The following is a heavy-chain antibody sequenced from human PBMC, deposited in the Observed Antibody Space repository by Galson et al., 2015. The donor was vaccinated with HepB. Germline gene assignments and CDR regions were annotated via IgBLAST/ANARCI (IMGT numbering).Heavy chain of an antibody. CDR1: GASIRSFY. CDR3: ARGLGTPST. Sequence: ETLSLTCAVSGASIRSFYWNWIQQPPGKGLEWIGSFFYYGNTNYNPALQSRATISVDTSNNLFSLNLTSVTAVDTAVYYCARGLGTPSTWGQGTLVTVSS. D-gene: IGHD4-23*01. CDR2: FFYYGNT. J-gene: IGHJ5*02. V-gene: IGHV4-59*01.